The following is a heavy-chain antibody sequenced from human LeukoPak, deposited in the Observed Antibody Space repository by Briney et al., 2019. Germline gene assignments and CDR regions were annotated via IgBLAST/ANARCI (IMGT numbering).Heavy chain of an antibody. Sequence: ASVKVSCKASGYTFTGYYMHWVRQAPGQGLEWMGWINPNSAGTNYAQKFQGRVTMTRDTSITTAYMELSRLRSDDTAVYYCAKSRGYGYATDFDYWGQGTLVTVSS. CDR1: GYTFTGYY. V-gene: IGHV1-2*02. CDR2: INPNSAGT. CDR3: AKSRGYGYATDFDY. J-gene: IGHJ4*02. D-gene: IGHD5-18*01.